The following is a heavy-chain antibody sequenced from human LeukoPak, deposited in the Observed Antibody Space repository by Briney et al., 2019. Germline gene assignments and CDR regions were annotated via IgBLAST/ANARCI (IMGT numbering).Heavy chain of an antibody. CDR2: ISTYNGNS. CDR3: AKDRWRDGSSSFDN. V-gene: IGHV1-18*01. Sequence: ASVKVSCKASGYTFTSYSINWVRQAPGQGLEWMGWISTYNGNSNYTQKLQGRVTMTTDTSTSTAYMELRSLRSDDTAMHYCAKDRWRDGSSSFDNWGQGTLVTVSS. J-gene: IGHJ4*02. CDR1: GYTFTSYS. D-gene: IGHD6-6*01.